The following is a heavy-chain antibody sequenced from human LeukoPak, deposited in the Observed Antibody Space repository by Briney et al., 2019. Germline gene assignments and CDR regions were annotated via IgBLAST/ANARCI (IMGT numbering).Heavy chain of an antibody. V-gene: IGHV1-2*02. D-gene: IGHD3-3*01. CDR1: GYTFTGYC. CDR3: ASLLWSGYYTGY. Sequence: ASVKVSCKASGYTFTGYCMHWVRQAPGQRLEWMGWINPNSGGTNYAQKFQGRVTMTSDTSISTAYMELSRLRSDDTAVYYCASLLWSGYYTGYWGQGTLVTVSS. J-gene: IGHJ4*02. CDR2: INPNSGGT.